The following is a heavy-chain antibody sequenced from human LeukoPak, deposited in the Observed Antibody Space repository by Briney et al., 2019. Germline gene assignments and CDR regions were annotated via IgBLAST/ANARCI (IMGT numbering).Heavy chain of an antibody. V-gene: IGHV4-30-4*08. CDR2: IYYSGST. CDR1: GGSISSGDYY. Sequence: PAQTLSLTCTVSGGSISSGDYYWSWIRQPPGKGLEWIGYIYYSGSTYYNPSLKSRVTISVDTSKNQFPLKLSSVTAADTAVYYCASQYYYDSSGYYYGYYDAFDIWGQGTMVTLSS. CDR3: ASQYYYDSSGYYYGYYDAFDI. J-gene: IGHJ3*02. D-gene: IGHD3-22*01.